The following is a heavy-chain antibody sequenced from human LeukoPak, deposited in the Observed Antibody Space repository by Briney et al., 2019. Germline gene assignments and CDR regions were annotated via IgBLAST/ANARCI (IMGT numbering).Heavy chain of an antibody. CDR3: AREVVTAGEGYYGMDV. V-gene: IGHV3-33*01. CDR1: GFTFSSYG. Sequence: PGRSLRLSCAASGFTFSSYGMHWVRQAPGKGLEWVAVIWYDGSNKYYADSVKGRFTISRDNSKNTLYLQMNSLRAEDTAVYYCAREVVTAGEGYYGMDVWGQGTTVTVSS. D-gene: IGHD2-21*02. J-gene: IGHJ6*02. CDR2: IWYDGSNK.